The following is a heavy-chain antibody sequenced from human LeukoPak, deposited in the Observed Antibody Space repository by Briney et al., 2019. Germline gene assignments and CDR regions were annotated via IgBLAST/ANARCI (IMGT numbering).Heavy chain of an antibody. J-gene: IGHJ4*02. CDR1: GFTFSSYW. V-gene: IGHV3-9*01. CDR3: AKDIGSGNILTGYYDY. D-gene: IGHD3-9*01. CDR2: ISWDSGSI. Sequence: GGSLRLSCAASGFTFSSYWMHWVRQAPGKGLEWVSGISWDSGSIGYADSVKGRFTISRDNAKNSLYLQMNSLRAEDTALYYCAKDIGSGNILTGYYDYWGQGTLVTVSS.